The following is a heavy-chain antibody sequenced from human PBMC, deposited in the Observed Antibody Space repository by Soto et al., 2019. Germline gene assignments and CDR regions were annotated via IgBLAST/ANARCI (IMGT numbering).Heavy chain of an antibody. CDR3: ARQGVVAAKTGYHYYYGMDV. CDR2: IYYTGST. D-gene: IGHD2-15*01. CDR1: GGSIASHNYY. Sequence: SETLSLTCNVSGGSIASHNYYGAWIRQPPGKGLEWIGSIYYTGSTYYSPSLKSRVTISVDTSKNQFSLSLTSVTASDTAVYYCARQGVVAAKTGYHYYYGMDVWGQGTTVTVSS. J-gene: IGHJ6*02. V-gene: IGHV4-39*01.